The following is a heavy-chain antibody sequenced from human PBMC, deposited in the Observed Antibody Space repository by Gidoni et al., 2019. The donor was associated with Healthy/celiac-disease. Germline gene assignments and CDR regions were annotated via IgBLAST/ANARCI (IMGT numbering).Heavy chain of an antibody. J-gene: IGHJ5*02. CDR2: ISHSGST. CDR3: ARGDGDPNNWFDP. V-gene: IGHV4-30-2*01. D-gene: IGHD4-17*01. CDR1: GGSISSGGYS. Sequence: QLQLQESGSGLVKPSQTLSLTCAVAGGSISSGGYSWSWIRQPPGKGLEWIVYISHSGSTYYNPSLKSRVTISVDRSKNQFSLKLSSVTAADTAVYYCARGDGDPNNWFDPWGQGTLVTVSS.